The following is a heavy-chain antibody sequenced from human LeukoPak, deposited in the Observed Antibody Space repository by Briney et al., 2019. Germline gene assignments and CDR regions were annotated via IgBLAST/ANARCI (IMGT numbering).Heavy chain of an antibody. V-gene: IGHV5-51*01. CDR1: GYSFTDFW. D-gene: IGHD6-13*01. Sequence: GESLKISCKASGYSFTDFWIGWVLQLPGKNLEWMGNIHPADSDTRYSPSFQDHVTISADKSINNSLLLWTSLKPSDTTIVYCARTYTSGWCANWGHRTLVTVSS. CDR3: ARTYTSGWCAN. J-gene: IGHJ4*01. CDR2: IHPADSDT.